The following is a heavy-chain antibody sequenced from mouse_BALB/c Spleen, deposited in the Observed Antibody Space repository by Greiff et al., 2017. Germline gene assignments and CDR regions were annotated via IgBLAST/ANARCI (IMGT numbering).Heavy chain of an antibody. D-gene: IGHD2-1*01. Sequence: EVKLVESGGGLVKPGGSLKLSCAASGFAFSSYDMSWVRQTPEKRLEWVAYISSGGGSTYYPDTVKGRFTISRDNAKNTLYLQMSSLKSEDTAMYYCARHKNGNYVDYWGQGTTLTVSS. CDR3: ARHKNGNYVDY. J-gene: IGHJ2*01. V-gene: IGHV5-12-1*01. CDR2: ISSGGGST. CDR1: GFAFSSYD.